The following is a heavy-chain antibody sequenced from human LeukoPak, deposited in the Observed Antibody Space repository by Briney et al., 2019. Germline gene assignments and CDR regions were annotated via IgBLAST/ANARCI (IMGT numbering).Heavy chain of an antibody. CDR2: ISSSGSTI. Sequence: GSLRLSCAASGFTFSSYEMNWVRQAPGKGLEWVSYISSSGSTIYYADSVKGRFTISRDNAKNSLYLQMNSLRAEDTAVYYCATTGYDYVWGSYRYYYFDYWGQGTLVTVSS. V-gene: IGHV3-48*03. J-gene: IGHJ4*02. CDR3: ATTGYDYVWGSYRYYYFDY. CDR1: GFTFSSYE. D-gene: IGHD3-16*02.